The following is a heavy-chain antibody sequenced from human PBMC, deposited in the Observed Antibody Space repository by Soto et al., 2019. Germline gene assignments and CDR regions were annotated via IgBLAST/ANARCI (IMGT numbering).Heavy chain of an antibody. J-gene: IGHJ4*02. Sequence: GGSLRLSCAASGFTCSSYAMHWVCQAPGKGLEWVAVISYDGSNKYYADSVKGRFTISRDNSKNTLYLQMNSLRAEDTAVYYCARDPLDSSSPGLYFEYWGQGTLVTVSS. CDR1: GFTCSSYA. CDR2: ISYDGSNK. V-gene: IGHV3-30-3*01. D-gene: IGHD6-13*01. CDR3: ARDPLDSSSPGLYFEY.